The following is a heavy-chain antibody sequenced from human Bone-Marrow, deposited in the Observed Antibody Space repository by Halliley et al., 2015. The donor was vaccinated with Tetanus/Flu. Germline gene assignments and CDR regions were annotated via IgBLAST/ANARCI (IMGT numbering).Heavy chain of an antibody. D-gene: IGHD3-22*01. V-gene: IGHV3-33*01. CDR3: ARVSRGYYDTTGRDPFDS. J-gene: IGHJ3*02. CDR2: IWYDGSNK. Sequence: SLRLSCAASGFTFSHFGMHWVRQAPGKGLEWVAVIWYDGSNKYYADSVKGRFTISRDNAKNTLYLQMNSLGAEDTAVYYCARVSRGYYDTTGRDPFDSWGQGTILTVSS. CDR1: GFTFSHFG.